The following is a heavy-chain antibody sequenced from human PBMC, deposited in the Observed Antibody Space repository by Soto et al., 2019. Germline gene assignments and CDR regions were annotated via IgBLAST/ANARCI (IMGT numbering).Heavy chain of an antibody. J-gene: IGHJ3*02. CDR3: AREPMVRAAHGFDI. CDR1: GYTFTGHY. V-gene: IGHV1-2*02. Sequence: GASVKVCCKASGYTFTGHYMQWVRQAPGQGLEWMGWINPNSVGTNYAQKFQGRVTMTRDTSISTAYMELSRLRSDDTAVYYCAREPMVRAAHGFDIWGQGTMVTVSS. CDR2: INPNSVGT. D-gene: IGHD3-10*01.